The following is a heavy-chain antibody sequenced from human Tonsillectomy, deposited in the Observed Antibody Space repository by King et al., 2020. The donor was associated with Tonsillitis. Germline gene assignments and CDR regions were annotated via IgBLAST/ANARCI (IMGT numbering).Heavy chain of an antibody. D-gene: IGHD6-13*01. V-gene: IGHV4-61*01. CDR1: GGSVSSGSYY. Sequence: QLQESGPGLVRPSETLSLTCTVSGGSVSSGSYYWNWIRQPPGKGLEWIGYIYNSEKTNYNPSLKSRVTISVDTSKNQFSLKLNSVTAADTAVYYCAAPSATPPYWGQGTLVTVSS. CDR3: AAPSATPPY. J-gene: IGHJ4*02. CDR2: IYNSEKT.